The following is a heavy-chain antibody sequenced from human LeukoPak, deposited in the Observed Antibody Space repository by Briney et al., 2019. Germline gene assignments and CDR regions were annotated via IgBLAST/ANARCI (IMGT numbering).Heavy chain of an antibody. J-gene: IGHJ4*02. CDR1: GFTFSSYA. Sequence: GGSLRLSCAASGFTFSSYAMSWVRQAPGKGLEWVSAISGSGGSTYYADSVKGRFTISRDNSKNTLYLQMNSLRAEDTAVYYCAKGFRVCYYDSSGYYFDYWGQGTLVTVSS. D-gene: IGHD3-22*01. CDR3: AKGFRVCYYDSSGYYFDY. CDR2: ISGSGGST. V-gene: IGHV3-23*01.